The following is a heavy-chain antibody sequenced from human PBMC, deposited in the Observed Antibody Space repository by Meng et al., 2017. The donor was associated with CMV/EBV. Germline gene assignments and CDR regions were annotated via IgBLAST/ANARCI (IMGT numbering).Heavy chain of an antibody. Sequence: ASVKVSCKASGYTFTSYSIIWVRQAPGQGLEWMGWISAYNGNTNYAQKLQGRVTMTTDTSTSTAYMELRSLRSDDTAVYYCAREGDCSSTSCPYYYYGMDVWGQGTTVTVSS. CDR2: ISAYNGNT. CDR1: GYTFTSYS. D-gene: IGHD2-2*01. V-gene: IGHV1-18*01. J-gene: IGHJ6*02. CDR3: AREGDCSSTSCPYYYYGMDV.